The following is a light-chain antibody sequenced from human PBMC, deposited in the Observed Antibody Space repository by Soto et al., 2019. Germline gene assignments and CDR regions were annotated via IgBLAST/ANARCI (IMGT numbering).Light chain of an antibody. CDR2: EVS. CDR3: SSFTSSNTWV. Sequence: QSALTQPPSVSGSPGQSVTISCTGTSSDVGSYNRVSWHQQPPGTAPKLMIYEVSNRPSGVPDRFFGSKSGNTASLTISGLQAEDEADYYCSSFTSSNTWVFGGGTKVTVL. CDR1: SSDVGSYNR. J-gene: IGLJ3*02. V-gene: IGLV2-18*02.